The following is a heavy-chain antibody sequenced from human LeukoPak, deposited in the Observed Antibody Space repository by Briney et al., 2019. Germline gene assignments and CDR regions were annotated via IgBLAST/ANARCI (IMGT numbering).Heavy chain of an antibody. V-gene: IGHV3-48*03. J-gene: IGHJ4*02. CDR3: ARDPSGRASHLDY. D-gene: IGHD3-10*01. CDR2: ISNGGSTT. CDR1: GFTFSSYE. Sequence: GGSLRLSCAASGFTFSSYEMNWFRQAPGKGLEWVAYISNGGSTTYYADSVRGRFTISRDNAKNSMYLQMNSLRDEDMAVYYCARDPSGRASHLDYWGQGTLVTVSS.